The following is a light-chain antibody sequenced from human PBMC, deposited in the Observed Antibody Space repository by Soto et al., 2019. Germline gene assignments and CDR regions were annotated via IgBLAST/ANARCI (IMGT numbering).Light chain of an antibody. CDR3: QQYNKWPPWT. CDR1: QSVSSN. Sequence: EIVMTQSPATLSVSPGERATLSCRASQSVSSNLAWYQQKPGQAPRRLIYGASTRATGIPARFSGSGSGTEFTLTISSLQSEDFAVYYCQQYNKWPPWTFGQGTKVELK. V-gene: IGKV3-15*01. CDR2: GAS. J-gene: IGKJ1*01.